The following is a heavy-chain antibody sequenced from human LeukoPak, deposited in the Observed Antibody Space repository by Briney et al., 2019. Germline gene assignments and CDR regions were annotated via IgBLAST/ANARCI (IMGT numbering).Heavy chain of an antibody. CDR1: GGSISSGGYS. CDR2: IYHSGST. CDR3: ARDSGGMDV. Sequence: KTSETLSLTCAVSGGSISSGGYSWSWIRQPPGKGLEWIGYIYHSGSTYYYPSLKSRVTISVDRSKNQFSLKLSSVTAADTAVYYCARDSGGMDVWGQGTTVTVSS. V-gene: IGHV4-30-2*01. D-gene: IGHD2-15*01. J-gene: IGHJ6*02.